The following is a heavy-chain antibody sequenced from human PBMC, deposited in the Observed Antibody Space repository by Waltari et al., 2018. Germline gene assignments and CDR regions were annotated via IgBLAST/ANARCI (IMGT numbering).Heavy chain of an antibody. D-gene: IGHD3-22*01. CDR2: IYHSGST. CDR3: ARAHYYDSSGYPASHYFFDY. Sequence: QLQLQESGSGLVKPSQTLSLTCAVSGGSISSGGYSWSWIRQPPGKGLEWIGYIYHSGSTYYNPSLKGRVTISVDRSKNQFSLKLSSVTAADTAVYYCARAHYYDSSGYPASHYFFDYWGQGTLVTVSS. J-gene: IGHJ4*02. V-gene: IGHV4-30-2*01. CDR1: GGSISSGGYS.